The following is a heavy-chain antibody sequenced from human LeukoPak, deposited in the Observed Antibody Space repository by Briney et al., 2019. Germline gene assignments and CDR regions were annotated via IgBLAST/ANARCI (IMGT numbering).Heavy chain of an antibody. D-gene: IGHD6-19*01. CDR2: IIPIFGTS. CDR1: GGTFSSYA. CDR3: ARYYSGWYYFDY. V-gene: IGHV1-69*13. J-gene: IGHJ4*02. Sequence: GASVKVSCKASGGTFSSYAIGWVRQAPGQGLEWMGGIIPIFGTSNYAQKFQGRVTITADESTSTAYMELSSLRSEDTAVYYCARYYSGWYYFDYWGQGTLVTVSS.